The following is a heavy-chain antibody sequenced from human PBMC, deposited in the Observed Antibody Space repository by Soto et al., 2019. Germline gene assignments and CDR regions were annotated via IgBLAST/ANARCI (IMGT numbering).Heavy chain of an antibody. D-gene: IGHD3-22*01. CDR2: ISGSGGST. Sequence: PGGSLRLSCAASGFTFSSYAMSWVRQAPGKGLEWVSAISGSGGSTYYADSVKGRFTISRDNSKNTLYLQMNSLRAEDTAVYYCAKDGLDSSGYYYNYFDYWGQGTLVTVS. V-gene: IGHV3-23*01. J-gene: IGHJ4*02. CDR3: AKDGLDSSGYYYNYFDY. CDR1: GFTFSSYA.